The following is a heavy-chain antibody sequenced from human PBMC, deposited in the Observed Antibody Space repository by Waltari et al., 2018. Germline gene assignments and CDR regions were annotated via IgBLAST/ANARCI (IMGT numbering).Heavy chain of an antibody. J-gene: IGHJ5*02. Sequence: QVQLVQSGAEVKKPGASVKVSCKASGYTFTSYDINWVRQATGQGLEWMGWMNPNSGNTGYAQKFQGRVTITADTSTDTAYMELSSLRSEDTAVYYCATDPAFGGITMVQGVMAWGQGTLVTVSS. V-gene: IGHV1-8*02. CDR2: MNPNSGNT. CDR3: ATDPAFGGITMVQGVMA. CDR1: GYTFTSYD. D-gene: IGHD3-10*01.